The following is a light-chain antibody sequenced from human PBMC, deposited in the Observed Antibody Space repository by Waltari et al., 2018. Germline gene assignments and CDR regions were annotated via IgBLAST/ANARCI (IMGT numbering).Light chain of an antibody. J-gene: IGLJ1*01. CDR3: NSRDSSGNHYV. V-gene: IGLV3-19*01. Sequence: SSELTQDPAVSVALGQTVRITCQGDNRRSYYASWYQQKPGQAPVLVIYGKNNRPSGIPDRFYGSSSRNTSSLTLTGAQAEDEADYYCNSRDSSGNHYVFGTGTKVTVL. CDR2: GKN. CDR1: NRRSYY.